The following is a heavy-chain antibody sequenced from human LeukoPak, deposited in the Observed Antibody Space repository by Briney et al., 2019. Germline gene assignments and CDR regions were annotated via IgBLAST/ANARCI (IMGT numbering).Heavy chain of an antibody. CDR1: GGSLSSYY. CDR2: IYYSGST. J-gene: IGHJ4*02. V-gene: IGHV4-59*01. Sequence: PSETLSLTCTVSGGSLSSYYWSWIRQPPGKGLEWIGYIYYSGSTNYNPSLKSRVTISVDRSKNQFSLKLSSVTAADTAVYYCARESSGYLYYFDYWGQGTLVTVSS. CDR3: ARESSGYLYYFDY. D-gene: IGHD3-22*01.